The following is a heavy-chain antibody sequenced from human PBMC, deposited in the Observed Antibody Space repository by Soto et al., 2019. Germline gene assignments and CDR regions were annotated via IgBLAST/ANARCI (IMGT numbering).Heavy chain of an antibody. CDR2: IYHSGRT. Sequence: TLSLTYAVSGGSISTGDYSWSWIRQPPGKGLEWIGCIYHSGRTYYNPSLKSRVTISVDRSTNQFSLKLSSVTAADTAVYYCARDSDYYTLMPWGQGTLVTVSS. CDR3: ARDSDYYTLMP. CDR1: GGSISTGDYS. V-gene: IGHV4-30-2*01. J-gene: IGHJ5*02. D-gene: IGHD3-22*01.